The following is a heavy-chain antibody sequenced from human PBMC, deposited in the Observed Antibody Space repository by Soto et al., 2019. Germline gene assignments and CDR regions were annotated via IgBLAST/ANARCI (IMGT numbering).Heavy chain of an antibody. CDR1: GGTFSSYA. CDR3: ARAVVVVSRPFNYYGIDV. J-gene: IGHJ6*02. CDR2: IIPIFGTA. D-gene: IGHD2-15*01. V-gene: IGHV1-69*13. Sequence: SVKVSCKASGGTFSSYAISWVRQAPGQGLEWMGGIIPIFGTANYAQKFQGRVTITADESTSTAYMELSSLRSEDTAVYYCARAVVVVSRPFNYYGIDVWGQGTTVTVSS.